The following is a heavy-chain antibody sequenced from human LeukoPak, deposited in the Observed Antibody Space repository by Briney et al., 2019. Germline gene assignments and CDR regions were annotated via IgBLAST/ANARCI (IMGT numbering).Heavy chain of an antibody. Sequence: ASVKVSCKVSGYTLTELSMHWVRQAPGKGLEWMGGFDPEDGETIYAQKFQGRVTMTEDTSTDTAYMELSSLGSEDTAVYYCVGLGYSSVGADWFDPWGQGTLVTVSS. CDR2: FDPEDGET. CDR1: GYTLTELS. V-gene: IGHV1-24*01. J-gene: IGHJ5*02. CDR3: VGLGYSSVGADWFDP. D-gene: IGHD6-19*01.